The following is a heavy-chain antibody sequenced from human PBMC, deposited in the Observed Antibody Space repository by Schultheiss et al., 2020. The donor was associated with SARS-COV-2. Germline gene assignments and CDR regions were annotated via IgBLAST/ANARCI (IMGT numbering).Heavy chain of an antibody. J-gene: IGHJ6*02. Sequence: GESLKISCAASGFTFNSYAMSWVRQAPGKGLEWVSAISGSGGSTYYADSVKGRFTISRDNSKNTLYLQMNSLRAENTAVYYCARGYFDWFPKNYYYYYGMDVWGQGTTVTVSS. CDR2: ISGSGGST. CDR1: GFTFNSYA. D-gene: IGHD3-9*01. V-gene: IGHV3-23*01. CDR3: ARGYFDWFPKNYYYYYGMDV.